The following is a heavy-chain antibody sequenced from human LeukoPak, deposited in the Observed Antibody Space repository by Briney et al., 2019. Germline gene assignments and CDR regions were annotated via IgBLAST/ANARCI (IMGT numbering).Heavy chain of an antibody. V-gene: IGHV4-59*11. D-gene: IGHD4-17*01. CDR3: ARGLRPRDYYYYGLDV. CDR1: GDSFSSHY. CDR2: ISYIGST. Sequence: SETLSLTCTVSGDSFSSHYWTWIRQPPGKGLEWIGYISYIGSTNYSPSLKSRVTISIDTSKNQFSLKLTSVTAADTAMYYCARGLRPRDYYYYGLDVWGPGTTVTVSS. J-gene: IGHJ6*02.